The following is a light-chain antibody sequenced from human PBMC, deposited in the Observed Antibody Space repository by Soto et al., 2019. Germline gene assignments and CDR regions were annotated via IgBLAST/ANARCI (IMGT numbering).Light chain of an antibody. Sequence: EIVMTQSPATLSLSPGERATLSCRASQSISSELAWYQQRPGQPPTLLIYDASTRATGVPDRFTGSGSGSDFTLTISGLQSEDFAVYYCHQGHNWPLTFGQGTRLEI. CDR2: DAS. J-gene: IGKJ2*01. V-gene: IGKV3-15*01. CDR3: HQGHNWPLT. CDR1: QSISSE.